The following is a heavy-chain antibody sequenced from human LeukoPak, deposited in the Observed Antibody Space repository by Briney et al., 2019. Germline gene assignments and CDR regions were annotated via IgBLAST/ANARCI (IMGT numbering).Heavy chain of an antibody. V-gene: IGHV3-9*01. CDR3: AKATYAFDI. CDR2: ISWNSGSI. J-gene: IGHJ3*02. Sequence: GGSLRLSCAASDFTFVVYPLNWVRKAPGKGLEWVSGISWNSGSIGYADSVKGRFTISRDNAKNSLYLQMNSLRAEDTALYYCAKATYAFDIWGQGTMVTVSS. CDR1: DFTFVVYP.